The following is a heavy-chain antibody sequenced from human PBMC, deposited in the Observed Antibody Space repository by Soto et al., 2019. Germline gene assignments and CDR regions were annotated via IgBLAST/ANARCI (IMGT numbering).Heavy chain of an antibody. V-gene: IGHV3-7*02. CDR3: ASGGASICGVIDY. CDR2: VRQDGGET. J-gene: IGHJ4*01. CDR1: KFTFASYW. Sequence: EMQLVESVGGLVQPGGSLRMSCEASKFTFASYWMTWVRRAPGKGLEWVANVRQDGGETYYVDSVKGRFSISRDNAKNSVYLHMNNLRAEDMALYYCASGGASICGVIDYWGHGTLVAFSS. D-gene: IGHD3-10*01.